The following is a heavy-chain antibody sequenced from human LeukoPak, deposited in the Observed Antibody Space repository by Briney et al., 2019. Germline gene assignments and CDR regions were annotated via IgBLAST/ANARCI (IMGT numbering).Heavy chain of an antibody. Sequence: SGGSLRLSCAVSGFTFSDYYMTWVRQAPGKGLEWLSYISGNSGDINYLDSVRGRFTISRDNAKNSLYLQMNSLTVEDTAVYYCTRDPRRLDYLGQGTQVTVSS. J-gene: IGHJ4*02. CDR3: TRDPRRLDY. CDR1: GFTFSDYY. CDR2: ISGNSGDI. V-gene: IGHV3-11*05.